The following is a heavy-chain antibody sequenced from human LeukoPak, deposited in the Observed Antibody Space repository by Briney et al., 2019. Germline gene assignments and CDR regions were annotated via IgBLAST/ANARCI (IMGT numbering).Heavy chain of an antibody. Sequence: GGSLKLSCAASGFPFSSYWMHWVRQAPGKGLVWVSRINSDGSSTSYAASVKGRFTISRDNAKNTLYLQMNSLRAEDTAVYYCARAPADTVVTPFDYWGQGTLVTVSS. V-gene: IGHV3-74*01. J-gene: IGHJ4*02. CDR1: GFPFSSYW. D-gene: IGHD4-23*01. CDR3: ARAPADTVVTPFDY. CDR2: INSDGSST.